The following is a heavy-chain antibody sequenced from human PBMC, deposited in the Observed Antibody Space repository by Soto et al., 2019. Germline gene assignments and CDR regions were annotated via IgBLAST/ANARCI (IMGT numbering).Heavy chain of an antibody. D-gene: IGHD3-3*01. CDR1: GCSISDYY. CDR2: SSYGGIT. V-gene: IGHV4-59*01. CDR3: ARARKATYITGGFDS. J-gene: IGHJ4*02. Sequence: QVQLQESGPGLVKPSETLSLTCSVSGCSISDYYWSWIRQSPEKGLEYIAYSSYGGITNLNGALNGRVTMSIDTSKNQFSLKATSLTAADTAVYYCARARKATYITGGFDSWGQGTLVTVSS.